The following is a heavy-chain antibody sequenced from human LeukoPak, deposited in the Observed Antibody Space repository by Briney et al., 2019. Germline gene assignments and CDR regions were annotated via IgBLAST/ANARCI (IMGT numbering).Heavy chain of an antibody. V-gene: IGHV4-4*07. CDR3: ARGGARGNYDFWSLNWFDP. CDR1: GGSISSYY. Sequence: SETLSLTCTVSGGSISSYYWSWIRQPAGKGLEWIGRIYTSGSTNYNPSLKSRVTMSVATSKNQCSLKLSSVTAADTAVYYCARGGARGNYDFWSLNWFDPWGQGTLVTVSS. J-gene: IGHJ5*02. CDR2: IYTSGST. D-gene: IGHD3-3*01.